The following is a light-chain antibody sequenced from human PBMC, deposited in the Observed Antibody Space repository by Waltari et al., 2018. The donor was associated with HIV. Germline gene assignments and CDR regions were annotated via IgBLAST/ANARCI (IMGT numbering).Light chain of an antibody. Sequence: QSVLTQPPSASGTPGQRVNISCSGSSSNIGSNYVYWYQQLPGTAPKLLIDRNNQRPSGVPDRFSGSKSGTSASLAISGLRSEDEADYYCATWDDSLSVVVFGGGTKLTVL. V-gene: IGLV1-47*01. J-gene: IGLJ2*01. CDR2: RNN. CDR3: ATWDDSLSVVV. CDR1: SSNIGSNY.